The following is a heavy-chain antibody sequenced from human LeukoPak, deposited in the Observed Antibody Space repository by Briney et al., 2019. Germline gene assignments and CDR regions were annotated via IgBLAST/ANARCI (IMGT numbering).Heavy chain of an antibody. CDR3: ARVMSGYEYGPMEYYYHYMDV. V-gene: IGHV4-4*02. J-gene: IGHJ6*03. Sequence: GSLRLSCAASGFTFSSYSMNWVRQAPGKGLEWIGEIYHSGSTNYNPSLKSRVTISVDKSKNHFSLKLSSVTAADTAVYYCARVMSGYEYGPMEYYYHYMDVWGKGTTVTVSS. CDR2: IYHSGST. CDR1: GFTFSSYSM. D-gene: IGHD3-10*01.